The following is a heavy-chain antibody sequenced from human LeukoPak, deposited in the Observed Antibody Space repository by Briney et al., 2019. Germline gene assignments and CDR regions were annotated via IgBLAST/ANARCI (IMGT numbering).Heavy chain of an antibody. CDR1: GYTFTTQW. CDR2: IYPADSDS. Sequence: GESLKTSCKGSGYTFTTQWIGWVRQMPGKGLEWMGIIYPADSDSRYSPSFQGQVTISADKSISTAYLQWSSLKASDTAMYYCARRYGGYFDYWGQGTLVTVSS. V-gene: IGHV5-51*01. CDR3: ARRYGGYFDY. D-gene: IGHD3-10*01. J-gene: IGHJ4*02.